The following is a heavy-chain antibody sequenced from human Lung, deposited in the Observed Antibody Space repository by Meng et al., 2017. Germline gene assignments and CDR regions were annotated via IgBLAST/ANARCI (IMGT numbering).Heavy chain of an antibody. CDR2: IYYSGSA. CDR3: ARNRTQGFFDI. J-gene: IGHJ4*02. V-gene: IGHV4-39*01. Sequence: QLQLQESGPGLVKSSENLSLTCTVSDGSITSSDFFWGWIRQPPGKGLEYIASIYYSGSAYYNPSLKSRVTIFIDTSNYQFSLKLSSVTAADTAVYYCARNRTQGFFDIWSQGTLVTVSS. D-gene: IGHD1/OR15-1a*01. CDR1: DGSITSSDFF.